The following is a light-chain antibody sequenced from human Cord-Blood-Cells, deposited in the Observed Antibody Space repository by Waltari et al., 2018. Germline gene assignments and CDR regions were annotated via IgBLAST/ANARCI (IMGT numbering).Light chain of an antibody. Sequence: DIQMNQSPSTLSASVGDRVTITCRASQSISSWLAWYQQKPGKAPKLLIYDASSLESGVPSRFSGSGSGTEFTLTISSLQPDDFATYYCQQYKSYWTFGQGTKVEIK. CDR3: QQYKSYWT. V-gene: IGKV1-5*01. CDR2: DAS. CDR1: QSISSW. J-gene: IGKJ1*01.